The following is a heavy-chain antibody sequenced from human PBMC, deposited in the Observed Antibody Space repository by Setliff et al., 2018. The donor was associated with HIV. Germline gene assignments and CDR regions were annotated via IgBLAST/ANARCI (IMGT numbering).Heavy chain of an antibody. D-gene: IGHD2-15*01. Sequence: SETLSLTCTVSGGSISSGDYYWTWIRQPAGKGLQWIGRIYTSGSTYYNPSLKSRVTISLDTSKNQFSLKLSSVTAADTAVYYCAREQYHFVVDCYYYYGMDVWGQGNTVTVSS. CDR1: GGSISSGDYY. J-gene: IGHJ6*02. CDR2: IYTSGST. V-gene: IGHV4-61*02. CDR3: AREQYHFVVDCYYYYGMDV.